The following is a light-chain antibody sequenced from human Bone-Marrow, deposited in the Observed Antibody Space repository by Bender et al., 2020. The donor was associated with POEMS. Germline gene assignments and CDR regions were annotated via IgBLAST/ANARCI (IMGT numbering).Light chain of an antibody. Sequence: QSVLTQPPSASGTPGQRVTISCSGGSSNIGAHAVNWYQHLPGTAPKLLIYSSHRRPSEVPDRFSGSRSGTSASLAISGLQAEDEADYYCNSYTSNTVVFGGGTRLTVL. CDR2: SSH. J-gene: IGLJ2*01. CDR1: SSNIGAHA. CDR3: NSYTSNTVV. V-gene: IGLV1-44*01.